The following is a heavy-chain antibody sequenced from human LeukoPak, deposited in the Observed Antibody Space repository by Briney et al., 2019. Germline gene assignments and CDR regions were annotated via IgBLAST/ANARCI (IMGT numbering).Heavy chain of an antibody. J-gene: IGHJ3*02. D-gene: IGHD6-13*01. V-gene: IGHV4-59*01. CDR2: IYYSGST. Sequence: SETLSLTCTVSGGSISSYYWSWIRQPPGKGLEWIGYIYYSGSTNYNPSLKSRVTISVDTSKNQFSLKLSSVTAADTVVYYCARVPTIAAAGSKGAFDIWGQGTMVTVSS. CDR1: GGSISSYY. CDR3: ARVPTIAAAGSKGAFDI.